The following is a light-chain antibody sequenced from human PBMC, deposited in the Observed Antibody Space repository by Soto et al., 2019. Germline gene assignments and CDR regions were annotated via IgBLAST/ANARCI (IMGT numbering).Light chain of an antibody. CDR1: QSISSY. Sequence: DIQMTQSPSSLSASVGDRVTITCRASQSISSYLNWYQQRPGKAPKVLIYGASTLQSGVPSRFSGSGSGTEFTLTISSLQPEDFATYYCLQHDSNVWTFGQGTKVDIK. CDR3: LQHDSNVWT. CDR2: GAS. V-gene: IGKV1-39*01. J-gene: IGKJ1*01.